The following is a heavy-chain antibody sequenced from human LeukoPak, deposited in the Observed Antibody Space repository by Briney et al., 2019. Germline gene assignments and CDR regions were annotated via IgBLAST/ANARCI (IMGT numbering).Heavy chain of an antibody. CDR1: GGSISSSSYY. Sequence: SETLSLTCIVSGGSISSSSYYWGWIRQPPGKGLEWIGSIYYSGSTYYNPSLKSRVTISVDTSKNQFSLKLSSVTAADTAVYYCARVVVTMVRGDPRNWFDPWGQGTLVTVSS. CDR2: IYYSGST. V-gene: IGHV4-39*07. CDR3: ARVVVTMVRGDPRNWFDP. D-gene: IGHD3-10*01. J-gene: IGHJ5*02.